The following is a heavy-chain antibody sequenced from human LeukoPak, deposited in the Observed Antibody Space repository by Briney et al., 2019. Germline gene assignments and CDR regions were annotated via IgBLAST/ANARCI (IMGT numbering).Heavy chain of an antibody. J-gene: IGHJ4*02. CDR1: GFTVSSNY. CDR2: LYSGGTT. Sequence: GGSLRLSCAASGFTVSSNYMTWVRQAPGKGLEWVSVLYSGGTTYYADSVKGRFTISRDDSKNTLYLQMNSLRAEDTAVYFCARKGSSGWYLDYWGQGTLVTVSS. V-gene: IGHV3-66*01. CDR3: ARKGSSGWYLDY. D-gene: IGHD6-19*01.